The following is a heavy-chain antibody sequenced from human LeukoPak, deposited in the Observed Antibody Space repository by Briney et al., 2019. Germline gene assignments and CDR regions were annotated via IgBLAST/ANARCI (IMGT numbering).Heavy chain of an antibody. CDR3: ARAGNVVMIAQWFDF. D-gene: IGHD2-21*01. CDR2: INPSGGST. Sequence: GASVKVSCKASGYTFTSYYMHWVRQAPGQGLEWMGIINPSGGSTSYAQKFQGRVTITADESTSTAYMELSSLRSEDTAVYYCARAGNVVMIAQWFDFWGQGTLVTVSS. J-gene: IGHJ4*02. V-gene: IGHV1-46*01. CDR1: GYTFTSYY.